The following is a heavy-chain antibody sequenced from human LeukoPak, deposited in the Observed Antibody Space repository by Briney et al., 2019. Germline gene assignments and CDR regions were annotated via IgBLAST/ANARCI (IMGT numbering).Heavy chain of an antibody. CDR3: ARGEAVAGTDH. V-gene: IGHV3-74*01. CDR2: INSDGYSF. J-gene: IGHJ4*02. CDR1: GSTFSSYW. Sequence: GGSLRLSCAASGSTFSSYWMHWVRQAPGKGLEWLARINSDGYSFSYADSVKGRFTISRDNAKNTLYLQMNSLRVEDTAFYYCARGEAVAGTDHWGQGVLVTVSS. D-gene: IGHD6-19*01.